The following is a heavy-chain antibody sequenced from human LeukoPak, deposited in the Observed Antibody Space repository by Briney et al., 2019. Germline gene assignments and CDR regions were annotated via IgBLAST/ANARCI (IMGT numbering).Heavy chain of an antibody. Sequence: HAGGSLRLSCAASGFTFSSYAMHWVRQAPGKGLEWVAVISYDGSNKYYPDSVKGRFTISRDNSKNTLYLQMNSLRAEDTAVYYCARDLGVTGDYSFDDWGRESVVSVPS. CDR1: GFTFSSYA. CDR3: ARDLGVTGDYSFDD. V-gene: IGHV3-30-3*01. J-gene: IGHJ4*02. CDR2: ISYDGSNK. D-gene: IGHD4-11*01.